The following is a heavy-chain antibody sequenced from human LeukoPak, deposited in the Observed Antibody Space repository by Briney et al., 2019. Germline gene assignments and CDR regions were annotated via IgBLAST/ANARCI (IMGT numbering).Heavy chain of an antibody. Sequence: GASVKVSCKASGYTSTNYDINWVRQATGQGLEWMGWMNPISGYTGFAQKFQGRVTMTGDTSISTAYMELSSLRSEDAAVYYCARGNRLYTSSWSALAFDIWGQGTMVTVSS. V-gene: IGHV1-8*01. J-gene: IGHJ3*02. CDR1: GYTSTNYD. D-gene: IGHD6-13*01. CDR2: MNPISGYT. CDR3: ARGNRLYTSSWSALAFDI.